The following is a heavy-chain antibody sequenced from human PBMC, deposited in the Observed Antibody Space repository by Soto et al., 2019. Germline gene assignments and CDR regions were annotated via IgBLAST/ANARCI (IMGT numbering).Heavy chain of an antibody. D-gene: IGHD2-21*02. CDR1: GFPFSSYA. CDR3: VKDHCGGDCYSNPYFDY. V-gene: IGHV3-23*01. J-gene: IGHJ4*02. CDR2: ISGDGGST. Sequence: PGGSLRLSCAASGFPFSSYAMSWVRKAQGKGLEWVSVISGDGGSTYYADSVKGRFTISRDNSKNTGYLQMNSLRAEDTAVYYCVKDHCGGDCYSNPYFDYWGQGTLVTVSS.